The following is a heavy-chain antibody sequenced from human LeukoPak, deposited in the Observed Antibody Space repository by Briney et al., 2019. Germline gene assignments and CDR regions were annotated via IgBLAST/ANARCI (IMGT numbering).Heavy chain of an antibody. CDR3: VRTFGQQLVNFDY. CDR1: GGSISSSLYY. V-gene: IGHV4-39*01. Sequence: SETLSLTCTVSGGSISSSLYYWGWVRQSPGTGLEWIGSIFYSGNTYYNPSLQSRLTISVDTSKNQFSLNLTSVTAADTAVYYCVRTFGQQLVNFDYWGQGALVTVSS. J-gene: IGHJ4*02. CDR2: IFYSGNT. D-gene: IGHD6-13*01.